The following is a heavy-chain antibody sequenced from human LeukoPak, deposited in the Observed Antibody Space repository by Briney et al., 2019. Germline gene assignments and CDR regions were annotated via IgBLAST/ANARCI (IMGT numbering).Heavy chain of an antibody. J-gene: IGHJ4*02. Sequence: GGSLRLSCAASGFTFSNHAMSWVRQAPGKGLEWVSTINISGGSTFYADSVKGRFTISRDNSKNTLYLQMNSLRAEDTAIYYCAKQIGGYTYGVFDYWGQGTLVSVSS. CDR1: GFTFSNHA. CDR3: AKQIGGYTYGVFDY. CDR2: INISGGST. V-gene: IGHV3-23*01. D-gene: IGHD5-18*01.